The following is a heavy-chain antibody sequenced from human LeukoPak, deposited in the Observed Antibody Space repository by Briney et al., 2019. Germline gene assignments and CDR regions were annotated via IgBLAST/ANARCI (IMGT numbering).Heavy chain of an antibody. CDR2: ISSGGTI. Sequence: PGGSLRLSCAASGFTFSNSAMSWVRQAPGKGLEWLSYISSGGTIYYADSVEGRFTISRDNAKNSLYLQMNSLRVEDTAVYYCAKDLNTRDDYWGQGTLVTVSS. CDR1: GFTFSNSA. V-gene: IGHV3-69-1*01. J-gene: IGHJ4*02. CDR3: AKDLNTRDDY.